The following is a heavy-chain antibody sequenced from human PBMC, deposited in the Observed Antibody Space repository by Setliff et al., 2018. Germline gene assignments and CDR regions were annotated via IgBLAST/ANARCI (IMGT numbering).Heavy chain of an antibody. D-gene: IGHD2-15*01. CDR2: ISSSSSTI. V-gene: IGHV3-48*04. CDR3: VKDRYCSDASCSPDYFDY. CDR1: GFTFSSYS. J-gene: IGHJ4*02. Sequence: SLRLSCAASGFTFSSYSMNWVRQAPGKGLEWVSYISSSSSTIYYADSVKGRFTISRDNAKNTVYLEMNSLRAEDTAVYYCVKDRYCSDASCSPDYFDYWGQGTLVTVSS.